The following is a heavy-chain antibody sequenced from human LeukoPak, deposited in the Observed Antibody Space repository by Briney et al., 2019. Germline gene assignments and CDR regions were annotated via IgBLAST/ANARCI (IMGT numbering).Heavy chain of an antibody. CDR2: ISSSGSTI. V-gene: IGHV3-48*03. CDR3: AREPYDSSGYHSEYFDY. J-gene: IGHJ4*02. D-gene: IGHD3-22*01. CDR1: GFTFSSYE. Sequence: PGGSLRLSCAASGFTFSSYEMNWVRQAPGKGLEWASYISSSGSTIYYADSVKGRFTISRDNAKNSLYLQMNSLRAEDTAVYYCAREPYDSSGYHSEYFDYWGQGTLVTVSS.